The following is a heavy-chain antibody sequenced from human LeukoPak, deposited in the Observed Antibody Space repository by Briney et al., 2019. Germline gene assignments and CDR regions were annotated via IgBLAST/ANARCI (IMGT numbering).Heavy chain of an antibody. CDR3: ATGVGATSRWSDP. CDR2: FDPEDGET. D-gene: IGHD1-26*01. J-gene: IGHJ5*02. V-gene: IGHV1-24*01. Sequence: ASVKVSCKVSGYTLTELSMHWVRQAPGKGLEWMGGFDPEDGETIYAQKFQGRVTTTEDTSTDTAYMELSSLRSEDTAVYYCATGVGATSRWSDPWGQGTLVTVSS. CDR1: GYTLTELS.